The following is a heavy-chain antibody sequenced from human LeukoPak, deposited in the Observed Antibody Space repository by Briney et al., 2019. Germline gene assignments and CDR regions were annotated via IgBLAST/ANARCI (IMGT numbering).Heavy chain of an antibody. Sequence: PGGSLRLSCAAFEFTFSNYWMSWVRQAPGKGLEWVANIKQDGSEKYYVDSVKGRFTISRDNAKKSLYLQMNSLRAEDTAVYYRARDTPDSTFDYWGQGTLVTVSS. CDR1: EFTFSNYW. J-gene: IGHJ4*02. V-gene: IGHV3-7*01. CDR2: IKQDGSEK. D-gene: IGHD2/OR15-2a*01. CDR3: ARDTPDSTFDY.